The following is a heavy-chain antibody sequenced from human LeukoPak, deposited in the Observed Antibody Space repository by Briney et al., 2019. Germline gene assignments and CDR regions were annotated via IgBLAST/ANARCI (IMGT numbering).Heavy chain of an antibody. CDR1: GGSIISYY. D-gene: IGHD3-10*01. J-gene: IGHJ4*02. V-gene: IGHV4-4*07. Sequence: PSETLSLTCTVSGGSIISYYWSWIRQPAGKGLEWIGRIYTSGSTNYNPSLKSRVTMSVDTSKNQFSLKLSSVTAADTAVYCCAREDDYGSGSGKSFDYWGQGTLVTVSS. CDR3: AREDDYGSGSGKSFDY. CDR2: IYTSGST.